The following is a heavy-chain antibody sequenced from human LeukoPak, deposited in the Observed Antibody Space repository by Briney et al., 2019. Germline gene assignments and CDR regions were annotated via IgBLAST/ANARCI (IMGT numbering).Heavy chain of an antibody. Sequence: PGGSLRLSCAASGFTFSSYWMRWVRQAPGKGLEWVANIKQDGSEKYYVDSVKGRFAISRDNAKNSLYLQMNSLRAEDTAVYYCARVGDSGTNYYFDYWGQGTLVTVSS. CDR1: GFTFSSYW. J-gene: IGHJ4*02. V-gene: IGHV3-7*03. CDR3: ARVGDSGTNYYFDY. D-gene: IGHD1-26*01. CDR2: IKQDGSEK.